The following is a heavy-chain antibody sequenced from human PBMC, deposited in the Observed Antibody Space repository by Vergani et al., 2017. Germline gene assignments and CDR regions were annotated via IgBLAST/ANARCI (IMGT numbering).Heavy chain of an antibody. J-gene: IGHJ6*02. Sequence: QVQLQESGPGLVKPSETLSLTCTVSGGSISSYYWSWIRQHPGKGLEWIGYIYYSGSTNYNPSLKSRVTISVDTSKNQFSLKLSSVTAADTAVYYCARERPDGIWFGESCMDVWGQGTTVTVSS. CDR3: ARERPDGIWFGESCMDV. V-gene: IGHV4-59*01. CDR2: IYYSGST. D-gene: IGHD3-10*01. CDR1: GGSISSYY.